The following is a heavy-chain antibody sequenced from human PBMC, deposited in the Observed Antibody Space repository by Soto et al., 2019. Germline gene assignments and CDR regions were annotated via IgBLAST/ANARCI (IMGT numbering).Heavy chain of an antibody. CDR2: IIPILGIA. J-gene: IGHJ5*02. V-gene: IGHV1-69*08. CDR1: GGTFSSYT. Sequence: QVQLVQSGAEVKKPGSSVKVSCKASGGTFSSYTISWVRQAPGQGLEWMGRIIPILGIAKYAQKFQGRVTITATNSTSTAYMELSSLRSEDTAVYYCARDGVGYCSGGSCYSGRWFDPWGQGTLVTVSS. CDR3: ARDGVGYCSGGSCYSGRWFDP. D-gene: IGHD2-15*01.